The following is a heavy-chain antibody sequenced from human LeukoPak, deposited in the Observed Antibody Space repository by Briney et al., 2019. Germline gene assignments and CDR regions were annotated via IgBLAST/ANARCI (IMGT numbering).Heavy chain of an antibody. J-gene: IGHJ5*02. CDR2: IIPILGIA. CDR1: GGTFSSYT. V-gene: IGHV1-69*04. Sequence: SVTVSCKASGGTFSSYTISWVRQAPGQGLEWMGRIIPILGIANYAQKFQGRVTITADKSTSTAYMELSSLRSEDTAVYYCAREGSYQQLAPLEGLFDWFDPWGQGTLVTVSS. CDR3: AREGSYQQLAPLEGLFDWFDP. D-gene: IGHD6-13*01.